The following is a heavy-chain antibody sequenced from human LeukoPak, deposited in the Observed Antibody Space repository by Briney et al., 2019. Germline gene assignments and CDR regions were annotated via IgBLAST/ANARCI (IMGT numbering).Heavy chain of an antibody. CDR1: GGSISSYY. V-gene: IGHV4-59*01. Sequence: PSETLSLTCTVSGGSISSYYWSWIRQPPGKGLEWIGYIYYSGSTTYNPSLKSRVTTSVDTSKNQFSLNVNSVTAADTAVYYCARGGERNIDWLLFDCWGQGTLVTVSS. CDR3: ARGGERNIDWLLFDC. D-gene: IGHD3-9*01. J-gene: IGHJ4*02. CDR2: IYYSGST.